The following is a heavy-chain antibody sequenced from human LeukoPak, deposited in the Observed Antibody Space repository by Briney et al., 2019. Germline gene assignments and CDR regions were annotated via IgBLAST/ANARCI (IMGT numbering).Heavy chain of an antibody. J-gene: IGHJ3*02. V-gene: IGHV4-34*01. CDR1: GGSFSGYY. CDR3: ARGRIVGAATAFDI. CDR2: INHSGSA. Sequence: SETLSLTCAVYGGSFSGYYWSWIRQPPGKGLEWIGEINHSGSANYNPSLKSRVTISVDTSKNQFSLKLSSVTAADTAVYYCARGRIVGAATAFDIWGQGTMVTVSS. D-gene: IGHD1-26*01.